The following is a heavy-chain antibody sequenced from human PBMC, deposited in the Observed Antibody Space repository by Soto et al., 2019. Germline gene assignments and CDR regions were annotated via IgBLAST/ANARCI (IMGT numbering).Heavy chain of an antibody. CDR1: GDTFNSYA. Sequence: SVKVSCKASGDTFNSYAISWVRRAPGQGLEWMGGTIPIFHTANYAQKFQARVTMTADESARTAYMELSGLRSEDTAVYYCARVXYCNTTSWLFYYYQHGMDVWGHVTTVTVCS. J-gene: IGHJ6*02. D-gene: IGHD2-2*01. CDR3: ARVXYCNTTSWLFYYYQHGMDV. CDR2: TIPIFHTA. V-gene: IGHV1-69*13.